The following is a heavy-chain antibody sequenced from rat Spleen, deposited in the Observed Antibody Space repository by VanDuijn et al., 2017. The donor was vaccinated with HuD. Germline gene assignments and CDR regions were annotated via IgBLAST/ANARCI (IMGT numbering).Heavy chain of an antibody. CDR2: IWSGGST. V-gene: IGHV2-16*01. CDR1: GFSLTSYG. J-gene: IGHJ4*01. Sequence: QVQLKESGPGLVQPSQTLSLTCTVSGFSLTSYGVSWVRQPPGKGLEWIGAIWSGGSTDYNSALKSRLNISRETSKIQIHLKRKRRKTEDTAMYFCARCGYSSYNPYYYVMEAWGQGASVTVSS. D-gene: IGHD1-2*01. CDR3: ARCGYSSYNPYYYVMEA.